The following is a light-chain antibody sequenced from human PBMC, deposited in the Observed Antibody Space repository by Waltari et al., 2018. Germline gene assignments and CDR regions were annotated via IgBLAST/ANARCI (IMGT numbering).Light chain of an antibody. CDR2: EAS. Sequence: DIQMTQSPSTLSASVVDRFTITCRASQSFSSWLAWYQQKPGKAPKLLTYEASTLESGLQSRFSGSGSGTEFTLTISSLQPDDSATYFCQQYNRYPYTFGQGTKLEIK. J-gene: IGKJ2*01. V-gene: IGKV1-5*03. CDR1: QSFSSW. CDR3: QQYNRYPYT.